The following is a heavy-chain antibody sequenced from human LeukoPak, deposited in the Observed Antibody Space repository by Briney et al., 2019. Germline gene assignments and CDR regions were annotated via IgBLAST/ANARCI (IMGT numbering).Heavy chain of an antibody. CDR2: ISSSSSYT. D-gene: IGHD1-26*01. CDR1: GFTFSSYA. Sequence: GGSLRLSCAASGFTFSSYAMSWVRQAPGKGLEWVSSISSSSSYTYYADSVKGRFTISRDNAKNSLYLQTNSLRAEDTAVYYCARVEWELLGLRFWGQGTLVTVSS. CDR3: ARVEWELLGLRF. J-gene: IGHJ4*02. V-gene: IGHV3-21*01.